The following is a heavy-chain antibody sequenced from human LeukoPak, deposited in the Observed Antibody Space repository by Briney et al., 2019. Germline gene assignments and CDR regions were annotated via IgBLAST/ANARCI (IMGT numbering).Heavy chain of an antibody. CDR3: AKGTWSVAARKNAFDM. CDR2: ISGSGGST. CDR1: GFTFSSYA. Sequence: GGSLRLSCAASGFTFSSYAMSWVRQAPGKGLEWVSAISGSGGSTYYADSVKGRFTISRDNSKNTLYLQMNSLRAEDPAVYYCAKGTWSVAARKNAFDMGGQGTMVTVSS. V-gene: IGHV3-23*01. J-gene: IGHJ3*02. D-gene: IGHD6-6*01.